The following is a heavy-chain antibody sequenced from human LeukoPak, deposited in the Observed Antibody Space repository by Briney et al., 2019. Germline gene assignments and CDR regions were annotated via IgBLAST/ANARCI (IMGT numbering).Heavy chain of an antibody. D-gene: IGHD3-22*01. Sequence: GESLEISCKGSGYSFTSYWIGWVRQMPGKGLEWIGIIYPGDSDTRYSPSFQGQVTISADKSISTAYLQWSSLKASDTAMYYCARQEGSSGYWEYFQHWGQGTLVIVSS. CDR1: GYSFTSYW. CDR3: ARQEGSSGYWEYFQH. J-gene: IGHJ1*01. V-gene: IGHV5-51*01. CDR2: IYPGDSDT.